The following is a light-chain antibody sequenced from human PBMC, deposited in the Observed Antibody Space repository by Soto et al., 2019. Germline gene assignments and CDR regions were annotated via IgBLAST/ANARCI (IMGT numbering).Light chain of an antibody. Sequence: DIVMTQSPDSLAVSLGERATINCKSSQSVLYSSNNKNYLAWYQQKPGQPPKLLIYWASTRESGVPDRFSGHGSGTDFTLTISRLQAEDVSVYYCQQFYRPWTFGQGTKVEIK. CDR3: QQFYRPWT. CDR2: WAS. CDR1: QSVLYSSNNKNY. J-gene: IGKJ1*01. V-gene: IGKV4-1*01.